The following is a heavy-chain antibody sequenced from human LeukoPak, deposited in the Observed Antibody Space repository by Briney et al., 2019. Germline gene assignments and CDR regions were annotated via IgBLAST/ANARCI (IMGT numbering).Heavy chain of an antibody. CDR1: GYTFTGYY. V-gene: IGHV1-2*02. CDR2: INPNSGGT. Sequence: ASVKVSCKASGYTFTGYYMHWVRRAPGQGLEWMGWINPNSGGTNYAQKFQGRVTMTRDTSIATAYMELSRLRSDDTAVYYCARGDYGGNSGNYWGQGTLVTVSS. CDR3: ARGDYGGNSGNY. J-gene: IGHJ4*02. D-gene: IGHD4-23*01.